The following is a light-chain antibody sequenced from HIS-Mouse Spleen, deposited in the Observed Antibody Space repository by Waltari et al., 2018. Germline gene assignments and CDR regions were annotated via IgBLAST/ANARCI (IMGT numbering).Light chain of an antibody. V-gene: IGLV3-10*01. CDR2: EDS. CDR3: YSTDSSGNHRV. CDR1: ALPKKC. J-gene: IGLJ2*01. Sequence: SYELPQPPSVSVSPGHTARLPCSGDALPKKCAYGYQQKSGQAPVLVIYEDSKRPSGIPERFSGSSSGTMATLTISGAQVEDEADYYCYSTDSSGNHRVFGGGTKLTVL.